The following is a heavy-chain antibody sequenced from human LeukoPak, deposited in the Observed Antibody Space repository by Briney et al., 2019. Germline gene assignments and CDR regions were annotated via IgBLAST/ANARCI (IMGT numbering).Heavy chain of an antibody. CDR2: ISYDGSNK. CDR1: GFTFSSYA. D-gene: IGHD6-19*01. J-gene: IGHJ4*02. CDR3: AREAVAAYFDY. Sequence: GGSLRLPCAASGFTFSSYAMHWVRQAPGKGLEWVAVISYDGSNKYYADSVKGRFTISRDNSKNTLYLQMNSLRAEDTAVYYCAREAVAAYFDYWGQGTLVTVSS. V-gene: IGHV3-30-3*01.